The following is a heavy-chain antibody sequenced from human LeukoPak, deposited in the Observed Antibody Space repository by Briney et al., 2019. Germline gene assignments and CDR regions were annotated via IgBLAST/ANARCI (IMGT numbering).Heavy chain of an antibody. CDR3: AKGSYYDSSGSFYFDY. V-gene: IGHV3-23*01. J-gene: IGHJ4*02. CDR1: GFTFSSYA. Sequence: GGSLRLSCAAAGFTFSSYAMSWVRQAPGKGLEWVSGISGSGDNTYYADSVKGRFTISRDNSKNMLYVQVNSLGTEDTAAYYCAKGSYYDSSGSFYFDYWGQGTLVAVSS. CDR2: ISGSGDNT. D-gene: IGHD3-22*01.